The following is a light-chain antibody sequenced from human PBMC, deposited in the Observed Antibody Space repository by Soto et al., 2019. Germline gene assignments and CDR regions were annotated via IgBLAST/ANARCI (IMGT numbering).Light chain of an antibody. V-gene: IGKV1-33*01. CDR3: QHYDNLPPGIT. J-gene: IGKJ5*01. CDR2: DAS. CDR1: QDITNY. Sequence: DIQMTQSPSSLSASVGDRVTITCQASQDITNYLNWYQQKPGKAPKLLIYDASNLQTGVPSRFSGSGSGTDFTFTISSLQPKDIATYYCQHYDNLPPGITFGQGTRLEIK.